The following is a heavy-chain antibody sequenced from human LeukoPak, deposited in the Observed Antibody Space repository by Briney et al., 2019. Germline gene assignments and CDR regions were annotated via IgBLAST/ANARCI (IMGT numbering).Heavy chain of an antibody. Sequence: GESLKISCVGSGFTFSDYYMSWIRQVPGKGLEWVSYISNDSVDKYYVDSVRGRFTISRDNAKKSMYLQMSGLRVEDTAVYYCARRDWVSGAVRAFDIWGQGTMVTVSS. CDR1: GFTFSDYY. J-gene: IGHJ3*02. D-gene: IGHD3-3*01. V-gene: IGHV3-11*04. CDR3: ARRDWVSGAVRAFDI. CDR2: ISNDSVDK.